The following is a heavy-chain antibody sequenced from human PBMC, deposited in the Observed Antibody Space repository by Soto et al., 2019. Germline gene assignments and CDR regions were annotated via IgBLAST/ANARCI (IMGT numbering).Heavy chain of an antibody. J-gene: IGHJ6*02. CDR2: IYHSGST. Sequence: SETLSLTCAVSGGSISSSNWWSWVRQPPGKGLEWIGEIYHSGSTNYNPSLKSRVTISVDKSKNQFSLKLSSVTAADTAVYYCAREELYAYYRYGMAVRGRGTTVPVSS. D-gene: IGHD3-22*01. CDR1: GGSISSSNW. CDR3: AREELYAYYRYGMAV. V-gene: IGHV4-4*02.